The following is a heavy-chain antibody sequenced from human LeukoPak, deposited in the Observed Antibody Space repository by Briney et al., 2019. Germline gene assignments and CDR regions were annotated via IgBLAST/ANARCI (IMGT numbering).Heavy chain of an antibody. D-gene: IGHD3-10*01. Sequence: GESLRLPCAASGFTFIAVDWVRQAPGMGLEWVSTINSVDDTYYSESVRGRFTVSRDKYKNTVYLHMNSLRAEDTAVYHCAKWFRGSGSDRFYDKWGQGTLVTVSS. CDR1: GFTFIA. V-gene: IGHV3-23*01. CDR3: AKWFRGSGSDRFYDK. J-gene: IGHJ4*02. CDR2: INSVDDT.